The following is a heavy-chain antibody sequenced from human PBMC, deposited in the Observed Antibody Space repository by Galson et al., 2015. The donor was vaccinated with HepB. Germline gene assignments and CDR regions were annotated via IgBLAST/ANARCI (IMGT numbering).Heavy chain of an antibody. Sequence: SLRLSCAASGFTFSSYAMHWVRQAPGKGLEWVAVISYDGSNKYYADSVKGRFTISRDNSKNTLYLQMNSLRAEDTAVYYCARGITMVRGAPGVPYYYYGMDVWGQGTTVTVSS. CDR2: ISYDGSNK. V-gene: IGHV3-30*04. CDR1: GFTFSSYA. CDR3: ARGITMVRGAPGVPYYYYGMDV. D-gene: IGHD3-10*01. J-gene: IGHJ6*02.